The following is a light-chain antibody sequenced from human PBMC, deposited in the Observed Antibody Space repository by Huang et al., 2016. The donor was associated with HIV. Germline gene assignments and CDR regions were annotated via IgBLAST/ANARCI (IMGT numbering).Light chain of an antibody. CDR3: QQYGSSPT. V-gene: IGKV3-20*01. CDR2: GAS. Sequence: EIVLTQSLGTLSVSPGERATLSCRASQSVSGAYLAWYQQRPGQAPRLLIYGASSRATGIPDRFSGSGSGTDFTLTISRLESEDFAVYYCQQYGSSPTFGQGTKVDIK. J-gene: IGKJ1*01. CDR1: QSVSGAY.